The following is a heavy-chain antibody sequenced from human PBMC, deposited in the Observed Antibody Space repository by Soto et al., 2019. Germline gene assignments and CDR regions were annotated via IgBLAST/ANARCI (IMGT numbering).Heavy chain of an antibody. CDR3: ARAARPDSFDY. D-gene: IGHD6-6*01. Sequence: SECMSLASSVSSSSMSNTWYDWGWLRQAPGKGLEYIASVYYSGDTYYNPSLKSRVSMSVDTSKNQFSLKLSSVTAADTSVYYCARAARPDSFDYWGQGTLVTVSS. CDR2: VYYSGDT. CDR1: SSSMSNTWYD. V-gene: IGHV4-39*07. J-gene: IGHJ4*02.